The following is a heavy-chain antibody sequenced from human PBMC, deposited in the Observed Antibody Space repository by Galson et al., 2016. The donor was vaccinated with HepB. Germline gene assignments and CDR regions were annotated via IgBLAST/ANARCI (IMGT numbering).Heavy chain of an antibody. Sequence: SLRLSCAASGFTFNNYWMSWVRQAPGKGLEWVANMKRDGTEKYYLDSVEGRFTVSRDNAKNSLSLQMDSLRAEDTAVYYCARGSYYGSGSYGIYFDYWGQGTLVTVSS. D-gene: IGHD3-10*01. CDR2: MKRDGTEK. CDR1: GFTFNNYW. V-gene: IGHV3-7*04. J-gene: IGHJ4*02. CDR3: ARGSYYGSGSYGIYFDY.